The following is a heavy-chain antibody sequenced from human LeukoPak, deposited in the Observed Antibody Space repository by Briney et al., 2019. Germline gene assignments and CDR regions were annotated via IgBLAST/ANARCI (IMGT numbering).Heavy chain of an antibody. CDR3: ARDFGDWRTDY. Sequence: SETLSLTCTVSGGSISSRTYYWAWIRQPPGKGLEWIGSINYSGKITYNPSLKSRVTVSLDTSKNQLSLALSSVTAADTAVYYCARDFGDWRTDYWGQGTMVTASS. CDR2: INYSGKI. V-gene: IGHV4-39*07. CDR1: GGSISSRTYY. J-gene: IGHJ4*02. D-gene: IGHD2-21*02.